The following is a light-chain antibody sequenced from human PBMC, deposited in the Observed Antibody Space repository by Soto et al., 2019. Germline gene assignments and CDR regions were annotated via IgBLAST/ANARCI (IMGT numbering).Light chain of an antibody. CDR1: QGISSY. Sequence: AIRMTQSPSSLSASTGDRVTITCRASQGISSYLAWHQQKPGKAPKLLIYAASTLQSGVPSRFSGSGSGTDFTLTISCLQSEDFATYYCQQYYSSPGFGVGTKVDIX. V-gene: IGKV1-8*01. CDR3: QQYYSSPG. J-gene: IGKJ4*01. CDR2: AAS.